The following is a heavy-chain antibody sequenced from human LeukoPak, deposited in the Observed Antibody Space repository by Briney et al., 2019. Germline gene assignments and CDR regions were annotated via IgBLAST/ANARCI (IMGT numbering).Heavy chain of an antibody. J-gene: IGHJ5*02. V-gene: IGHV4-30-2*01. Sequence: SETLSLTCAVSGGSISSGGYSWSWIRQPPGKGLERIGYIYHSGSTYYNPSLKSRVTISVDRSKNQFSLKLSSVTAADTAVYYCARQWEYQLSNWFDPWGQGTLVTVSS. CDR3: ARQWEYQLSNWFDP. CDR2: IYHSGST. CDR1: GGSISSGGYS. D-gene: IGHD2-2*01.